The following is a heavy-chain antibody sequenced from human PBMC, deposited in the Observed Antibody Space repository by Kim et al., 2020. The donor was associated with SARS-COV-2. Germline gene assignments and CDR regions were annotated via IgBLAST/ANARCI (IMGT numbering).Heavy chain of an antibody. CDR1: GFSFSNFA. V-gene: IGHV3-23*03. Sequence: GGSLRLSCAASGFSFSNFAMSWVRQAPGKGLEWVSGIFGDGAKSFYGDSVRGRFTISRDNSNDTLYLQMNSLRSDDTAIYFCAKGMISEFWGQGTLLAVSS. CDR2: IFGDGAKS. J-gene: IGHJ1*01. D-gene: IGHD3-16*01. CDR3: AKGMISEF.